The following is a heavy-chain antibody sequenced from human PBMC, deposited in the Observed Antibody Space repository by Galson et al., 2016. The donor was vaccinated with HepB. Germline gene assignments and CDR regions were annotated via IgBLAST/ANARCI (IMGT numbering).Heavy chain of an antibody. Sequence: SLTCSVSGGSITGYYWCWIRQPPGKGLEWIGCIYYTGSTYYNPSLKIRVTISVDTSKNQFSLKLSSVTAADTAVYYCVRASPGNYDIWGQGTTVSVSS. J-gene: IGHJ6*02. CDR2: IYYTGST. CDR3: VRASPGNYDI. CDR1: GGSITGYY. V-gene: IGHV4-59*01. D-gene: IGHD1-7*01.